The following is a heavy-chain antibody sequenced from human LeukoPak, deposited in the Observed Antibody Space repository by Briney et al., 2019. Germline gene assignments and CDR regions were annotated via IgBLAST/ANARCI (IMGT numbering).Heavy chain of an antibody. CDR2: INSDGSST. CDR3: AGDAGVVATLDPIGY. V-gene: IGHV3-74*01. D-gene: IGHD1-26*01. CDR1: GFTFSSYW. Sequence: GGSLRLSCAASGFTFSSYWMHWVRHAPGKGLVWVPRINSDGSSTSYADSVKGRFTISRDNAKNTLYLQMSSLRAEDTAVYYCAGDAGVVATLDPIGYWGQGTLVTVSS. J-gene: IGHJ4*02.